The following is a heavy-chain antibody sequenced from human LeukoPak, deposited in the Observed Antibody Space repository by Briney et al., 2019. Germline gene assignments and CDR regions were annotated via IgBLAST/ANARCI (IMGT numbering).Heavy chain of an antibody. D-gene: IGHD3-3*01. Sequence: SETLSLTCTVSGGSISSSSYYWGWIRQPPGKGLEWIGYIYYSGSTNYNPSLKSRVTISVDTSKNQFSLKLSSVTAADTAVYYCARGRSWNWFDPWGQGTPVTVSS. J-gene: IGHJ5*02. CDR2: IYYSGST. CDR1: GGSISSSSYY. CDR3: ARGRSWNWFDP. V-gene: IGHV4-61*05.